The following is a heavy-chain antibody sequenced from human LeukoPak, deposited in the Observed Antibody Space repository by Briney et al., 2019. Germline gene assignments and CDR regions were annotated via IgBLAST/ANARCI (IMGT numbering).Heavy chain of an antibody. CDR2: ISSSSSYI. D-gene: IGHD5-24*01. CDR1: GFTFSSYS. J-gene: IGHJ4*02. Sequence: GGSLRLSCAASGFTFSSYSMNWVRQAPGKGLEWVSSISSSSSYIYYADSVKGRFTISRDNSKNTLYLQMNSLRAEDTAVYYCARETVRDGYNYNWGQGTLVTVSS. CDR3: ARETVRDGYNYN. V-gene: IGHV3-21*01.